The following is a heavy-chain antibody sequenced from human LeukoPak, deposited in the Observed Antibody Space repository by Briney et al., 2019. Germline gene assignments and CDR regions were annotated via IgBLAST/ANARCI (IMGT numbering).Heavy chain of an antibody. CDR3: AREAGDNAYDI. CDR1: GYTFTDFC. V-gene: IGHV1-2*02. CDR2: INPKNGDT. Sequence: GASGKVSCKASGYTFTDFCMHWVRQAPGQGLEWMGWINPKNGDTRYVQKFQGRVTMTRDTSISTSYMEVSRLTSDDTAVYYCAREAGDNAYDIWGQGTVVTVSS. D-gene: IGHD2-21*01. J-gene: IGHJ3*02.